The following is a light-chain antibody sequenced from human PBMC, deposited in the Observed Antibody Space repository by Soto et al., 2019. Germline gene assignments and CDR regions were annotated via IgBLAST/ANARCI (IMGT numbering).Light chain of an antibody. CDR1: QSVSRY. J-gene: IGKJ4*01. Sequence: EIVMTQSPGTLYLSPGERATLSCRASQSVSRYLGWYQQKPGQAPRLLIYDASNRTTGIPARFSGSGSGTDFTLTISSLEPEDFAVYYCQQRSKWPLTFGGGTKVETK. V-gene: IGKV3-11*01. CDR2: DAS. CDR3: QQRSKWPLT.